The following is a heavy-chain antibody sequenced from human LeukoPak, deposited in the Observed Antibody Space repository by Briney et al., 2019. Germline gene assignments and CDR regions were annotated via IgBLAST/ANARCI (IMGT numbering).Heavy chain of an antibody. D-gene: IGHD6-13*01. Sequence: SETLSLTCTVSGGSISSSSHYWGWIRQPPGKGLEWIGSIYYSGSTYYNPSLKSRVTISVDKSKNQFSLKLSSVTAADTAVYYCARVEGSSWYDAFDIWGQGTMVTVSS. J-gene: IGHJ3*02. CDR1: GGSISSSSHY. CDR2: IYYSGST. V-gene: IGHV4-39*07. CDR3: ARVEGSSWYDAFDI.